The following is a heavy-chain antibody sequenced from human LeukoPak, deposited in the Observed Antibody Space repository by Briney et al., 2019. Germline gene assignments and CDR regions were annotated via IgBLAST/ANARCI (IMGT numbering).Heavy chain of an antibody. CDR2: IYYSGST. V-gene: IGHV4-59*01. D-gene: IGHD4-11*01. CDR1: GSSISSYY. CDR3: ARVTGPSTGYYYYYMDV. Sequence: PSETLSLTCTVSGSSISSYYWSWIRQPPGKGLEWIGYIYYSGSTNYNPSLKSRVTISVDTSKNQFSLKLSSVTAADTAVYYCARVTGPSTGYYYYYMDVWGKGTTVTISS. J-gene: IGHJ6*03.